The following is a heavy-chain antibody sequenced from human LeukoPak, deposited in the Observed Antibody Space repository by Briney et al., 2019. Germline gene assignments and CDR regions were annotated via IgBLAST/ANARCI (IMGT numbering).Heavy chain of an antibody. CDR1: GFTFSSYG. CDR3: TRGGLHSYYYYYMDV. Sequence: GGSLRLSCAASGFTFSSYGMHWVRQAPGKGLEWVGRIKSKTDGGTTDYAAPVKGRFTISRDDSKNTLYLQMNSLKTEDTAVYYCTRGGLHSYYYYYMDVWGKGTTVTISS. CDR2: IKSKTDGGTT. D-gene: IGHD3-10*01. J-gene: IGHJ6*03. V-gene: IGHV3-15*01.